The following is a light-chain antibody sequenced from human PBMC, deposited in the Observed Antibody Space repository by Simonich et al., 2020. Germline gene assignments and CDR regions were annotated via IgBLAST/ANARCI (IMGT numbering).Light chain of an antibody. V-gene: IGKV4-1*01. CDR3: QQYYSTPRT. J-gene: IGKJ1*01. CDR2: GAS. CDR1: QSVLYSSNNKNY. Sequence: DIVMTQSPDSLAVSLGERATINCKSSQSVLYSSNNKNYLAWYQQKPGQPPKLLIYGASTRESGVPDRFSGSGSGTEFTLTISSLQAEDVAVYYCQQYYSTPRTFGQGTKVEIK.